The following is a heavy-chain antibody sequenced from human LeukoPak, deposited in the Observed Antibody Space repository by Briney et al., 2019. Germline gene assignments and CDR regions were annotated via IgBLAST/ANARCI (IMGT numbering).Heavy chain of an antibody. D-gene: IGHD4-17*01. CDR2: IYYSGST. CDR3: ARVPVFVYGDYRNAFDI. V-gene: IGHV4-39*07. CDR1: GGSISSSSYY. J-gene: IGHJ3*02. Sequence: PSETLSLTCTVSGGSISSSSYYWGWIRQPPGKGLEWIGSIYYSGSTYYNPSLKSRVTISVDTSKNQFSLKLSSVTAADTAVYYCARVPVFVYGDYRNAFDIWGQGTMVTVSS.